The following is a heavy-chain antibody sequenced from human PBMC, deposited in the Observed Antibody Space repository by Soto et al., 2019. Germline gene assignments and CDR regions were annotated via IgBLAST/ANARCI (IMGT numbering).Heavy chain of an antibody. Sequence: EVQLLESGGGLVQPGGSLRLSCAASGFTFSSYAMSWVRQAPGKGLEWVSAISGSGGSTYYADSVQGRFTISRDNSKNTMYLQMNSLRAEDTAVYYCAKLDPIAVAGTEFDYWGQGTLVTVSS. CDR2: ISGSGGST. CDR3: AKLDPIAVAGTEFDY. V-gene: IGHV3-23*01. CDR1: GFTFSSYA. D-gene: IGHD6-19*01. J-gene: IGHJ4*02.